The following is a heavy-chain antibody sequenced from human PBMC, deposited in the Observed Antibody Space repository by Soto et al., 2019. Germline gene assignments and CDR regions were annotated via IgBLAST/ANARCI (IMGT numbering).Heavy chain of an antibody. D-gene: IGHD3-22*01. Sequence: AASVKVSCKASGYTFTSYYMHWVRQAPGQGLEWMGIINPSGGSTSYAQKFQGRVTMTRDTSTSTVYMELSSLRSEDTAVYYCARDRIDFYYYDSSGYPDYWGQGTLVTVSS. J-gene: IGHJ4*02. V-gene: IGHV1-46*01. CDR2: INPSGGST. CDR1: GYTFTSYY. CDR3: ARDRIDFYYYDSSGYPDY.